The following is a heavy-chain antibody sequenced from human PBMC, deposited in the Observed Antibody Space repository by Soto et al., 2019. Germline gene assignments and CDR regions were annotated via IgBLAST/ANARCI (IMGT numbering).Heavy chain of an antibody. V-gene: IGHV3-33*01. D-gene: IGHD5-18*01. CDR2: LWYDGSNK. CDR1: GFTFSSYG. J-gene: IGHJ4*02. CDR3: ARDGGGYSYGYFDY. Sequence: GGSLRLSCAASGFTFSSYGMHWVRQAPGKGLDWVAGLWYDGSNKYYVDSVKGRFTISRDNSKNTLYLQLNSLRAEDTAVYYCARDGGGYSYGYFDYWGQGTLVTVSS.